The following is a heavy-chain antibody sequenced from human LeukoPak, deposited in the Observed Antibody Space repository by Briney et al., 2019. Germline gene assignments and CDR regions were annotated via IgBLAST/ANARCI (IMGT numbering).Heavy chain of an antibody. CDR3: ARDLRIAATGDPIGY. CDR2: ISDSGST. CDR1: GGSISSYY. Sequence: SETLSLTCAVSGGSISSYYWSWIRQPPGKGLEWVGCISDSGSTNYNPSLRSRVTMSVDTSKNQFSLKLSSVTAADTAFYYCARDLRIAATGDPIGYWGQGTLVTVSS. J-gene: IGHJ4*02. V-gene: IGHV4-59*01. D-gene: IGHD6-13*01.